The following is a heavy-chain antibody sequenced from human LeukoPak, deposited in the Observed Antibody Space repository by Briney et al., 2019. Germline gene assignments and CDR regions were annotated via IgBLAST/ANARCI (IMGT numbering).Heavy chain of an antibody. CDR3: AIVYQSAEYYFDY. J-gene: IGHJ4*02. CDR1: GGSIDSYY. V-gene: IGHV4-59*01. Sequence: PSETLSLTCTVSGGSIDSYYWSWIRQPPGKGLEWIGYIYYTGSTEYHPSLKSRVTISLDTSKNQFSLKLTYVPAADTAVYYGAIVYQSAEYYFDYWGQGNLVSVSS. CDR2: IYYTGST. D-gene: IGHD2-2*01.